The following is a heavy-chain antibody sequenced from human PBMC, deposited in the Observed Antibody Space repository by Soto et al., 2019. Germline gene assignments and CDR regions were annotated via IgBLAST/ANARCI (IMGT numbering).Heavy chain of an antibody. Sequence: QVQLVQSGAEVKKPGSSVKVSCKASGGTFSSYTISWVRQAPGQGLEWMGRIIPILGIANYAQKFQGRVTITADQSTSTAYMELSSLRSADTAVYYCATRGFGEALDNYDYGMDVWGQGTTVTVSS. CDR2: IIPILGIA. V-gene: IGHV1-69*02. CDR3: ATRGFGEALDNYDYGMDV. CDR1: GGTFSSYT. J-gene: IGHJ6*02. D-gene: IGHD3-10*01.